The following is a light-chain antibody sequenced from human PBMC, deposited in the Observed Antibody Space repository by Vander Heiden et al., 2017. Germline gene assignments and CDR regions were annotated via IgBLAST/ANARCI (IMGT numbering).Light chain of an antibody. V-gene: IGLV2-14*01. Sequence: QSALPQPASVSGSTGPSITISCTSTIIDIGGYNYDPWYQQHPGKAPKLMIYDVTYRPSGVSSRFSGSKSGNTASLTISGLQAEDEAHYYCTSYTSSTTLVIGGVTKLTVL. CDR1: IIDIGGYNY. J-gene: IGLJ2*01. CDR3: TSYTSSTTLV. CDR2: DVT.